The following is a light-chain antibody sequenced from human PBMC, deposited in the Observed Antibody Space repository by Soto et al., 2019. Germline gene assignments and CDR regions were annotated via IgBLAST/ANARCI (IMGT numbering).Light chain of an antibody. CDR3: QVPYSTPYT. CDR2: GAS. J-gene: IGKJ2*01. CDR1: QSISNF. V-gene: IGKV1-39*01. Sequence: DIQMTQSPSSLSASVGDRVTITCRASQSISNFLSWYQQKPGKAPTLLIYGASTLQSGVPSRFSGSGSGTDFTLTISSLQPEDFATYYCQVPYSTPYTFGQGTKLEIK.